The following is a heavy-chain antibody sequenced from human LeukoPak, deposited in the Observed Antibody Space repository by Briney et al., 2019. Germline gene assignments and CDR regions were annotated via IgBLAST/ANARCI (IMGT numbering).Heavy chain of an antibody. V-gene: IGHV3-11*01. D-gene: IGHD2-2*01. CDR1: GFTFSGYY. CDR2: INPSGSTI. J-gene: IGHJ6*03. CDR3: ARVRGSGFCSGSSCAKDPGYYYYMDV. Sequence: GGSLRLSCEGSGFTFSGYYMSWIRQAPGKGLEWVSYINPSGSTIYYADSVKGQFTISRDNAKKSLDLQTYSLRAEDTAVYYCARVRGSGFCSGSSCAKDPGYYYYMDVWGKGTTVTVSS.